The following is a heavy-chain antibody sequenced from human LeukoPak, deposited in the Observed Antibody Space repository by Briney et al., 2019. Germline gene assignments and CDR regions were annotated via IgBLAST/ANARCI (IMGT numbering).Heavy chain of an antibody. CDR3: AKRPLSSCN. CDR1: GFTIREND. V-gene: IGHV3-66*01. Sequence: GGSLRLSCAASGFTIRENDMTWVRQAPGKGLEWVSLIYSGGSTSYADSVKGRFTISRDNSKNTLYLQMNSLRAEDTAVYYCAKRPLSSCNWGLGTLVTVSS. CDR2: IYSGGST. J-gene: IGHJ4*01.